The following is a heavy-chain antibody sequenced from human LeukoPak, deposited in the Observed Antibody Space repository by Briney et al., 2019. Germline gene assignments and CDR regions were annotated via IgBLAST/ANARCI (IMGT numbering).Heavy chain of an antibody. D-gene: IGHD2-15*01. CDR3: ARDGARGYCSGGSCNDY. V-gene: IGHV4-30-4*01. J-gene: IGHJ4*02. CDR2: IHYSGST. Sequence: WIRQPPGKGLEWIGYIHYSGSTYYNPSLKSRVTISVDTSKNQFSLKLSSVTAADTAVYYCARDGARGYCSGGSCNDYWGQGTLVTVSS.